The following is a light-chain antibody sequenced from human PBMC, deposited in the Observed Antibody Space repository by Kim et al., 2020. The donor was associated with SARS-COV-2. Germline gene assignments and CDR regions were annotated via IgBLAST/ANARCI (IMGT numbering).Light chain of an antibody. CDR2: DVS. Sequence: QSALTQPASVSGSPGQSVSISCTGTSNDVGTYDYVSWYQHHPGKAPRLMIYDVSNRPSGVSNRFSGSKSGNTASLSISGLQAEDEADYYCTSFTSSHTYVFGSGTKVTVL. CDR1: SNDVGTYDY. J-gene: IGLJ1*01. V-gene: IGLV2-14*01. CDR3: TSFTSSHTYV.